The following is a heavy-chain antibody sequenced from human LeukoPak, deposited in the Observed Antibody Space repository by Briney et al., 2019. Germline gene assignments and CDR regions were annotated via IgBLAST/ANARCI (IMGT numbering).Heavy chain of an antibody. Sequence: PGGSLRLSCAASGFTFSSNAMSWVRQAPGKGLEWGSTISGNYGSTYYADSVKGRFTISRDNFKNTVFLRMNSLRAEDTAVYYCAKVVLLLTASDAFDFWGQGTKVTVSS. CDR3: AKVVLLLTASDAFDF. V-gene: IGHV3-23*01. CDR1: GFTFSSNA. D-gene: IGHD2-21*02. CDR2: ISGNYGST. J-gene: IGHJ3*01.